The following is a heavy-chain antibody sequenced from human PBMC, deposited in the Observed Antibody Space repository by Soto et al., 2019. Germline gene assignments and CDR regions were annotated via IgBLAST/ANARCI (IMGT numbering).Heavy chain of an antibody. J-gene: IGHJ4*02. CDR1: GFTFSTYA. D-gene: IGHD2-15*01. CDR2: ISGSGTIT. Sequence: GGSLRLSCAASGFTFSTYAMTWVRQAPGKGLEWVSSISGSGTITFSTDSVKGRFTISRDNSRNTLYLQMNGLRAEDTAVYYCAKAGCNGGSCYSGSDCWGQGTLVTVSS. V-gene: IGHV3-23*01. CDR3: AKAGCNGGSCYSGSDC.